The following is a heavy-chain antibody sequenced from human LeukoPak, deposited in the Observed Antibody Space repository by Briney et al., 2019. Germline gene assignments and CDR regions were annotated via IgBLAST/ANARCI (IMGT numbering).Heavy chain of an antibody. D-gene: IGHD4-23*01. J-gene: IGHJ4*02. CDR1: GGTFSSYA. V-gene: IGHV1-69*13. Sequence: SVKVSCKASGGTFSSYAISWVRQAPGQGLEWMGGIIPIFGTANYAQKFQGRVTITADESASTAYMELSSLRSEDTAVYYCARDIDFYGGNYFDYWGQGTLVTVSS. CDR2: IIPIFGTA. CDR3: ARDIDFYGGNYFDY.